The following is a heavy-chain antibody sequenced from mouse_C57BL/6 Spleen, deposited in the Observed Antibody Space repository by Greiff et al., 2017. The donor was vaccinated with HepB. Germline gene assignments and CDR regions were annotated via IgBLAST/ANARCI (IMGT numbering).Heavy chain of an antibody. CDR1: GYSFTGYY. Sequence: VQLQQSGPELVKPGASVKISCKASGYSFTGYYMNWVKQSPEKSLEWIGEINPSTGGTTYNQKFKAKATLTVDKSSSTAYMQLKSLTSEDSAVYYCARTGGGFDYWGQGTTLIVSS. CDR2: INPSTGGT. J-gene: IGHJ2*01. V-gene: IGHV1-42*01. CDR3: ARTGGGFDY.